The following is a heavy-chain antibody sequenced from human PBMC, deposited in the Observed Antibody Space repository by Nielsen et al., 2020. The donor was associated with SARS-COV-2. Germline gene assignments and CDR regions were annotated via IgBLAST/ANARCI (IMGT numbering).Heavy chain of an antibody. CDR1: GGSMNFFY. D-gene: IGHD3-22*01. V-gene: IGHV4-4*09. CDR3: ASDHYYDESGYHYDFGCFDP. CDR2: NYNSAKT. Sequence: SETLSLTCSISGGSMNFFYWSWIRQAPGKGLEWIAYNYNSAKTMYNSSLKSRVTMSVDTSKNQLSLRLTSVTAADTAVYYCASDHYYDESGYHYDFGCFDPWGQGILVTVSS. J-gene: IGHJ5*02.